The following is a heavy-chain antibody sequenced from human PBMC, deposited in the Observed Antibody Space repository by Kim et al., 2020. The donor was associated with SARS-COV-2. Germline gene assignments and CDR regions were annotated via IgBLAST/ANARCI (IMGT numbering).Heavy chain of an antibody. Sequence: SETLSLTCAVSGTSISTEYWWSWVRQPPGKGLEWIGEIYHGGSTNYNASLKGRVTISLDKSRNQFYVTLNSVTAADTAVYYCARGGGYMLDYWGQGTLIIVSS. D-gene: IGHD1-26*01. CDR1: GTSISTEYW. J-gene: IGHJ4*02. CDR3: ARGGGYMLDY. CDR2: IYHGGST. V-gene: IGHV4-4*02.